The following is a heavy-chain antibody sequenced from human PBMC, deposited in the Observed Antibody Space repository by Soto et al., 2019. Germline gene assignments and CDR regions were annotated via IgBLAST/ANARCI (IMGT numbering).Heavy chain of an antibody. J-gene: IGHJ5*01. CDR2: VSGNNGAS. V-gene: IGHV1-18*04. CDR1: GYTSADFG. CDR3: VRDQKYFRVNGNWFDS. D-gene: IGHD2-2*01. Sequence: GASVKVSCKASGYTSADFGISWVRQAPGQGLEWMGWVSGNNGASNPAPKVQGRITMTLDTSTGVSYMALRSLGSDDTAIYYCVRDQKYFRVNGNWFDSWGQGTLVTVS.